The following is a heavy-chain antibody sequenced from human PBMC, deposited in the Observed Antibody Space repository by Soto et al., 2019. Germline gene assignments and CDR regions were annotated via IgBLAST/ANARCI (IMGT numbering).Heavy chain of an antibody. Sequence: GASVKVSCKASGYTFTSYDINWVRQATGQGLEWMRWMNPNSGNTGYAQKFQGRVTMTRNTSISTAYMELSSLRSEDTAVYYCAFTLGYCSSTSCYTLAYWGQGTLVTVS. CDR1: GYTFTSYD. J-gene: IGHJ4*02. V-gene: IGHV1-8*01. D-gene: IGHD2-2*02. CDR3: AFTLGYCSSTSCYTLAY. CDR2: MNPNSGNT.